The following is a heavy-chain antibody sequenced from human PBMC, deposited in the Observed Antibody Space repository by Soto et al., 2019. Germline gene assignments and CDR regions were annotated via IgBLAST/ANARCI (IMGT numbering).Heavy chain of an antibody. V-gene: IGHV3-23*01. Sequence: EVQLLESGGGLVQQGGSLILSCAASGFSFRNYAMSWVRKAPGKGLEWISTLTGSSSNIYYADSVKGRFAISRDNSRNTLYLQMNSLTAEDTAVYYCANGRATYGLLTHDYWGQGTLVTVSS. CDR2: LTGSSSNI. J-gene: IGHJ4*02. CDR1: GFSFRNYA. CDR3: ANGRATYGLLTHDY. D-gene: IGHD3-10*01.